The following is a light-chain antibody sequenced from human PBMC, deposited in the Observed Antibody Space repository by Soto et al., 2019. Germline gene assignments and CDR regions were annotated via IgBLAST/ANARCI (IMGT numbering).Light chain of an antibody. V-gene: IGKV3D-15*01. CDR2: GAS. CDR3: QQYNNWPPIT. J-gene: IGKJ5*01. CDR1: QTVNNN. Sequence: ELVLTQSPGTLSLSPGERATLSCRASQTVNNNYLAWYQQVPGQAPRLLISGASGRATGTPARFSGSGSGTEFTLTISSLQSEDFAVYYCQQYNNWPPITFGQGRLPEIK.